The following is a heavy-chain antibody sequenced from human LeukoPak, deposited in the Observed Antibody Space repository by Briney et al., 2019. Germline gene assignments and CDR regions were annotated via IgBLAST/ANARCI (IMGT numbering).Heavy chain of an antibody. J-gene: IGHJ4*02. Sequence: ASVKVSCKASGYTFTSYGISWVRQAPGQGLEWMGWISAYNGNTNYAQKLQGRVTMTTDTSTSTAYMELRSLRSDDTAVYYCARVNTYYDILTGPDYWGQGTLVTVSS. CDR2: ISAYNGNT. CDR3: ARVNTYYDILTGPDY. CDR1: GYTFTSYG. V-gene: IGHV1-18*01. D-gene: IGHD3-9*01.